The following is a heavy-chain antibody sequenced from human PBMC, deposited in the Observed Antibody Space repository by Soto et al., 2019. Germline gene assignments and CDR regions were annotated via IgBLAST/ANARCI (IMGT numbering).Heavy chain of an antibody. V-gene: IGHV3-53*01. CDR2: IYSGGST. Sequence: SLRLSCAASGFTVSSNYISWVRQAPGKGLEWVSVIYSGGSTYYADSVKGRFTISRDNSKNTLYLQMNSLRAEDTAVYYCARESWTYYGFWSGSNYGMGVWGQGTTVAVSS. CDR3: ARESWTYYGFWSGSNYGMGV. CDR1: GFTVSSNY. J-gene: IGHJ6*02. D-gene: IGHD3-3*01.